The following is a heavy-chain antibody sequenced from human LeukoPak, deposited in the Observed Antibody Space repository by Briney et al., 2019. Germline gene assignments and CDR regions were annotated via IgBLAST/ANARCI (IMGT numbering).Heavy chain of an antibody. Sequence: GGSLRLSCAASGFTFSSYAMTWVRQAPGKGLEWVSAISGSGGSTYYAASVKGRFTISRDNSKNTLYLQMNSLRAEDTAVYYCAKGGYFDWLLAFFDYWGQGTLVTVSS. D-gene: IGHD3-9*01. CDR3: AKGGYFDWLLAFFDY. J-gene: IGHJ4*02. V-gene: IGHV3-23*01. CDR1: GFTFSSYA. CDR2: ISGSGGST.